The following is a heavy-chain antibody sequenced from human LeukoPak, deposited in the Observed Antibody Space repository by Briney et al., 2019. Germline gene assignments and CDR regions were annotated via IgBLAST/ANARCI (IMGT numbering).Heavy chain of an antibody. CDR2: IIPIFGSA. D-gene: IGHD6-13*01. Sequence: GASVKVSCKASGYTFTSYGITWVRQAPGQGLEWMGGIIPIFGSANYAQKFQGRLTITADEPTSTAYMELSSLRSDDTAVYYCARGAIAATETWFDFWGQGTLVTVSS. CDR1: GYTFTSYG. J-gene: IGHJ4*02. CDR3: ARGAIAATETWFDF. V-gene: IGHV1-69*13.